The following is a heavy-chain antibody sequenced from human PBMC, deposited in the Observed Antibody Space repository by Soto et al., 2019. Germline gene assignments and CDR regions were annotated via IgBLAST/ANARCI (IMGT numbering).Heavy chain of an antibody. J-gene: IGHJ5*02. CDR3: AHSLIGYYYDSSGSNWFDP. Sequence: SGPTLVNPTQTLTLTCTFSGFSLSTSGVGVGWIRQPPGKALEWLALIYWDDDKRYSPSLKSRLTITKDTSKNQVVLTMTNMDPVDTATYYCAHSLIGYYYDSSGSNWFDPWGQGTLVTISS. CDR1: GFSLSTSGVG. CDR2: IYWDDDK. V-gene: IGHV2-5*02. D-gene: IGHD3-22*01.